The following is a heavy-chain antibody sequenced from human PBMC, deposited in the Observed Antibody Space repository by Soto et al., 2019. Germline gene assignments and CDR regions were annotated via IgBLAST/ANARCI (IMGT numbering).Heavy chain of an antibody. Sequence: SETLSLTCTVSGGSISSYYWSWIRQPPGKGLEWIGYIYYSGSTNYNPSLKSRVTISVDTSKNQFSLKLSSVTAADTAVYYCARHRYVEYDRWFDYWGQGTLVTVSS. CDR3: ARHRYVEYDRWFDY. D-gene: IGHD3-16*01. CDR1: GGSISSYY. V-gene: IGHV4-59*08. CDR2: IYYSGST. J-gene: IGHJ4*02.